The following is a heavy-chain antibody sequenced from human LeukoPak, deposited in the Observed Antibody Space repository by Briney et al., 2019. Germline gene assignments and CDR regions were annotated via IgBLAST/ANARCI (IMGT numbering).Heavy chain of an antibody. CDR3: ASYTVEAYCGGDCYLGWFDP. D-gene: IGHD2-21*01. CDR1: GFTVSSNY. V-gene: IGHV3-53*05. Sequence: GGSLRLSCAASGFTVSSNYMSWVRQAPGKGLEWVSVIYSGGSTYYVDSVKGRFTISRDNSKNTLYLQMSSLRSEDTAVYYCASYTVEAYCGGDCYLGWFDPWGQGTLVTVSS. J-gene: IGHJ5*02. CDR2: IYSGGST.